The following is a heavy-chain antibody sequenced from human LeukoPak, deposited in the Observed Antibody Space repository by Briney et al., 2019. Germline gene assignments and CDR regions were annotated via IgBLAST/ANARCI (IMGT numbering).Heavy chain of an antibody. Sequence: SVKVSGEASGGTFSSYAISWVRQAPGQGLEWMGGIIPIFGTANYAQKFQGRVTITADESTSTAYMELSSLRSEDTAVYYCARSRDGYYDSSGYHDAFDIWGQGTMVTVSS. CDR2: IIPIFGTA. V-gene: IGHV1-69*01. J-gene: IGHJ3*02. CDR1: GGTFSSYA. CDR3: ARSRDGYYDSSGYHDAFDI. D-gene: IGHD3-22*01.